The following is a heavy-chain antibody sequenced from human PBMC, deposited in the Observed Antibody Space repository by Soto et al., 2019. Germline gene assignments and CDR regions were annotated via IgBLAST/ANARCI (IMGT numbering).Heavy chain of an antibody. CDR1: GFSFSNAW. V-gene: IGHV3-15*01. D-gene: IGHD6-13*01. CDR2: IKSKPDGGTT. J-gene: IGHJ4*02. Sequence: PGGSLRLSCAASGFSFSNAWMSWIRQAPGKGLEWVGRIKSKPDGGTTDYAAPVKGRFTISRDDSKNTLYLQMNSLKAGDPAVYYCTTVRWSNDYWGQGTLVTVSS. CDR3: TTVRWSNDY.